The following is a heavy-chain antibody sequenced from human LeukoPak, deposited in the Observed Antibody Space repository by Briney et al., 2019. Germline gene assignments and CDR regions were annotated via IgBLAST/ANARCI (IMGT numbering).Heavy chain of an antibody. CDR2: FDPEESET. Sequence: ASVKVSCKVSGYTLSDLVIHWVRQAPGKGLEWMGGFDPEESETLYAFRFQGRLTMTVDTSSDTASMELSSLRSEDTAVYYCARLVGGYFDYWGQGTLVTVSS. J-gene: IGHJ4*02. V-gene: IGHV1-24*01. CDR1: GYTLSDLV. D-gene: IGHD1-26*01. CDR3: ARLVGGYFDY.